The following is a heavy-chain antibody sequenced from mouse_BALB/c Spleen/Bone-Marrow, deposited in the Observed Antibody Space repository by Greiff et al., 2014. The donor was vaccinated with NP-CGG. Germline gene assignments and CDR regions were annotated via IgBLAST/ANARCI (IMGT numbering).Heavy chain of an antibody. CDR3: AREVDGWYYFDY. CDR2: INSGGST. CDR1: GFTFSSYA. J-gene: IGHJ2*01. Sequence: EVKLMESGGGLVKPGGSLKLSCAASGFTFSSYAMSWVRQTPEKRLEWVASINSGGSTYYPDSVKGRFTISRDNARNILYLQMSSLRSEDTAMYYCAREVDGWYYFDYWGQGTTLTVSS. V-gene: IGHV5-6-5*01. D-gene: IGHD2-3*01.